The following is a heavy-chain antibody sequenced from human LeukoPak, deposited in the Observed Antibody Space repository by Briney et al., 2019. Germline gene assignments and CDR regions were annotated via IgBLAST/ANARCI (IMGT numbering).Heavy chain of an antibody. CDR2: ISSSGSTI. CDR3: AKSLMVVAATSFDY. D-gene: IGHD2-15*01. CDR1: GFTFSSYE. Sequence: GGSLRLSCAASGFTFSSYEMNWVRQAPGKGLEWVSYISSSGSTIYYADSVKGRFTISRDNAKNSLYLQMNSLRAEDTAVYYCAKSLMVVAATSFDYWGQGTLVTVSS. J-gene: IGHJ4*02. V-gene: IGHV3-48*03.